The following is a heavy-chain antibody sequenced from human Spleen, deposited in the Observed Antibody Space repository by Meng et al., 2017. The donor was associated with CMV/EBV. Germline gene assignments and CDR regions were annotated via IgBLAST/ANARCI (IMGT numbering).Heavy chain of an antibody. D-gene: IGHD2-2*02. Sequence: WSWMRPSPGKGLAWIGEIHQSGRTDYNPSLKSRVTISVDTSKNQFSLDLSSVTAADTAVYFCARGGYCTSDSCYTPLEWFFYGMDVWGQGTTVTVSS. J-gene: IGHJ6*02. CDR3: ARGGYCTSDSCYTPLEWFFYGMDV. CDR2: IHQSGRT. V-gene: IGHV4-34*01.